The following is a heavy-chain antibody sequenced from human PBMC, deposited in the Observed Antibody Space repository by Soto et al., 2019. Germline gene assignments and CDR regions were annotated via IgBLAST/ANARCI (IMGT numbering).Heavy chain of an antibody. CDR2: SYHGDCET. CDR3: ARQRYNSGPSDNDMDV. J-gene: IGHJ6*02. Sequence: PGESLKISCKGSGYDFATYWIGLVRELPGKGLRWLVNSYHGDCETKYSPSLQGQVTISDEKSISTAYRQWGSVKASDTAMYYCARQRYNSGPSDNDMDVWGQGTTVTVSS. D-gene: IGHD6-19*01. CDR1: GYDFATYW. V-gene: IGHV5-51*01.